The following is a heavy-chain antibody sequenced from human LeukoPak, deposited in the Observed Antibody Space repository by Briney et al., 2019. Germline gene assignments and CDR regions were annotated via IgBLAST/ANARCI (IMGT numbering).Heavy chain of an antibody. CDR3: ARLGRDGYNYFDY. Sequence: GRSLRLSCAASGFTFSSYAMHWVRQAPGKGLEWVAVISYDGSNIYYADSVKGRFTISRDNSKNTLYLQMNSLRAEDTAVYYCARLGRDGYNYFDYWGQGTLVTVSS. CDR1: GFTFSSYA. D-gene: IGHD5-24*01. J-gene: IGHJ4*02. CDR2: ISYDGSNI. V-gene: IGHV3-30-3*01.